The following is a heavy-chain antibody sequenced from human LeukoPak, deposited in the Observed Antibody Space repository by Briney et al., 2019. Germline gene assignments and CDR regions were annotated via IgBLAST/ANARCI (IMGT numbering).Heavy chain of an antibody. CDR2: IYWDDDK. CDR1: GFSLSTSGVA. Sequence: ESGPTLVNPTQTLTLTCTFSGFSLSTSGVAVGWIRQPPGKALEWLALIYWDDDKRYSPSLQSRLTISKDTSKNQVVLTMTNMDPVDTATYYCARILYYYDSRGYSPTYYFDYWGQGTLVTVSS. CDR3: ARILYYYDSRGYSPTYYFDY. J-gene: IGHJ4*02. V-gene: IGHV2-5*02. D-gene: IGHD3-22*01.